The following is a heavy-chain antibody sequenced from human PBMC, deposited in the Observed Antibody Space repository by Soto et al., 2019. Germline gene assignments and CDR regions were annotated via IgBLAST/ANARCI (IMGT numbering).Heavy chain of an antibody. CDR2: INSDGSST. D-gene: IGHD6-13*01. J-gene: IGHJ6*02. CDR1: GFTFSSYW. Sequence: GGSLRLSCAASGFTFSSYWMHWVRQAPGKGLVWVSRINSDGSSTSYADSVKGRFTISRDNAKNTLYLQMNSLRAEDTAVYYCARDHHNIAAAGLVYMDVWGQGTTVTVSS. V-gene: IGHV3-74*01. CDR3: ARDHHNIAAAGLVYMDV.